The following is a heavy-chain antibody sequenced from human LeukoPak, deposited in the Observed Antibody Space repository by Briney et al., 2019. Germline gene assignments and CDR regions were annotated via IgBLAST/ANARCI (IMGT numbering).Heavy chain of an antibody. D-gene: IGHD3-9*01. Sequence: SVKVSCKASGGTFSSYAISWVRQAPGQGLEWMGGIIPIFGTAIYAQKFQGRVTITADESTSTAYMELSSLRSEDTAVYYCAREVNPRYDILTGYPLDYWGQGTLVTVSS. CDR1: GGTFSSYA. J-gene: IGHJ4*02. CDR3: AREVNPRYDILTGYPLDY. V-gene: IGHV1-69*01. CDR2: IIPIFGTA.